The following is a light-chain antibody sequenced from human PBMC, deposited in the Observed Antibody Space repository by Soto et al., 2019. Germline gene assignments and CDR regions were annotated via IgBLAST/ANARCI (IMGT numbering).Light chain of an antibody. CDR1: SSDVGGYNY. CDR3: SSYISSSTG. J-gene: IGLJ1*01. V-gene: IGLV2-14*01. Sequence: QSVLTQPASVSGSPGQSITISCTGTSSDVGGYNYVSWYQQHPGKAPKLMIYDVSNRPSGVSNRFSGSKSGNTASLTISGLQAEDEADYYCSSYISSSTGFGTGPKVTVL. CDR2: DVS.